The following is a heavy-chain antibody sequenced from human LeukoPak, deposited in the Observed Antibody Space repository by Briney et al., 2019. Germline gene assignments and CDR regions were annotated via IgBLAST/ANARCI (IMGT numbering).Heavy chain of an antibody. CDR1: GYSISSGYY. V-gene: IGHV4-38-2*02. Sequence: SETLALTCTVSGYSISSGYYWGWIRQPPGKGLEWIGSIYHSGSTYYNPSLKSRVTISVDTSKNQFSLKLSSVTAADTAVYYCARVPVTGYSSGWYGYWGQGTLVTVSS. CDR2: IYHSGST. D-gene: IGHD6-19*01. CDR3: ARVPVTGYSSGWYGY. J-gene: IGHJ4*02.